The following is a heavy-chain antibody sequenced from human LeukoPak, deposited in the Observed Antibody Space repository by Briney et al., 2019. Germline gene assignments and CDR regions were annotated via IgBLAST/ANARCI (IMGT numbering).Heavy chain of an antibody. CDR1: GYSFTSYW. CDR2: IYPGDSDT. CDR3: ARRFSSSWYYFDY. Sequence: GESLKISCKGSGYSFTSYWIGWVRQMPGKGLEWMGIIYPGDSDTRYSPSFQGQVTISADKSISTAYLQWSNLKASDTAMYYCARRFSSSWYYFDYWGQGTLVTVSS. V-gene: IGHV5-51*01. D-gene: IGHD6-13*01. J-gene: IGHJ4*02.